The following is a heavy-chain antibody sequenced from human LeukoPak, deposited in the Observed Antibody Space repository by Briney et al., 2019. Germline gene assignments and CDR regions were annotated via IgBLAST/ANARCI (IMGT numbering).Heavy chain of an antibody. V-gene: IGHV3-30*04. J-gene: IGHJ3*02. Sequence: PGGSLRLSCAASGFTFSSYAMHWVRQAPGKGLEWVAVISYDGSNKYYADSVKGRFTISRDNSKNTLYLQMNSLRAEDTAVYYCARVTWAEGDAFDIWGQGTMVTVSS. CDR1: GFTFSSYA. CDR3: ARVTWAEGDAFDI. D-gene: IGHD2/OR15-2a*01. CDR2: ISYDGSNK.